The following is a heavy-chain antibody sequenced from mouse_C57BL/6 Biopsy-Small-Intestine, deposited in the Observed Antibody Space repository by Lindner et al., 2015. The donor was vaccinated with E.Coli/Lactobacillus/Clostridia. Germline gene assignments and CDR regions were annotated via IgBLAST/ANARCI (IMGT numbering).Heavy chain of an antibody. CDR1: GFNIKDYY. CDR3: AREFITTIGYYFDY. D-gene: IGHD1-1*01. CDR2: IDLGDDES. V-gene: IGHV14-2*01. J-gene: IGHJ2*01. Sequence: VQLQESGADLVKPGASVKLSCTASGFNIKDYYMHWVKQKTEQGLEWIGRIDLGDDESKYAPKFQDKATITADTSSNTAYLQLSSLTSEDTAVYYCAREFITTIGYYFDYWGHGTTLTVSS.